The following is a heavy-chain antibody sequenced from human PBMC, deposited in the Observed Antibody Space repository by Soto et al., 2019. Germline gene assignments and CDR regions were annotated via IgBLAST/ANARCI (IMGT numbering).Heavy chain of an antibody. D-gene: IGHD2-21*01. CDR1: GGSVISESYY. Sequence: SETLSLTCIVSGGSVISESYYWIWIRQTPGKGLEWIGNVENSGSTKYNPSLKSRVTISVDTSKNQFSLKLSSVTGVDTAVYYCARERGDSHWIDPWGQGTLVTVSS. CDR2: VENSGST. CDR3: ARERGDSHWIDP. V-gene: IGHV4-61*01. J-gene: IGHJ5*02.